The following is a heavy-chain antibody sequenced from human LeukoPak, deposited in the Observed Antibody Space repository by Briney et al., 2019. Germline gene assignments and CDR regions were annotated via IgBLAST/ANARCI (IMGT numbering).Heavy chain of an antibody. CDR3: AKDISYGDQIRLDY. V-gene: IGHV3-9*01. CDR2: ISWNSGSI. D-gene: IGHD4-17*01. CDR1: GFTFDDYA. Sequence: GGSLRLSCAASGFTFDDYAMHWVRQAPGKGLEWVSGISWNSGSIGYADSVKGRFTISRDNAKNSLYLQMNSLRAEDTALYYCAKDISYGDQIRLDYWGQGTLVTVSS. J-gene: IGHJ4*02.